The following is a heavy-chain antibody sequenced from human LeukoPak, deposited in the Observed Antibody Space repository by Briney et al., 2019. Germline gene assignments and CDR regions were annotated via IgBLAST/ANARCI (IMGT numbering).Heavy chain of an antibody. V-gene: IGHV4-34*01. Sequence: SETLSLTCAVYGGSFSDYYWSWIRQPPGKGLEWIGEINHSGSTNYNPSLKSRVTISVDTSKNQFSLKLSSVTAADTAVYYCARGGTIFGVVPHPYYYGMDVWGQGTTVTVSS. J-gene: IGHJ6*02. CDR1: GGSFSDYY. D-gene: IGHD3-3*01. CDR2: INHSGST. CDR3: ARGGTIFGVVPHPYYYGMDV.